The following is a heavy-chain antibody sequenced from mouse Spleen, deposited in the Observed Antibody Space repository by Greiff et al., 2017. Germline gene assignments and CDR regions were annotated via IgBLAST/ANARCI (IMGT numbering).Heavy chain of an antibody. V-gene: IGHV5-17*01. Sequence: EVQLVESGGGLVKPGGSLKLSCAASGFTFSNYGMHWVRQAPGKGLEWVAYISSGSSTIYYPDTVKGRFTISRDNAKNTLFLQMTSLRSEDTAMYYYAKLRGGDYWGQGTTLTVSS. CDR2: ISSGSSTI. J-gene: IGHJ2*01. D-gene: IGHD2-4*01. CDR3: AKLRGGDY. CDR1: GFTFSNYG.